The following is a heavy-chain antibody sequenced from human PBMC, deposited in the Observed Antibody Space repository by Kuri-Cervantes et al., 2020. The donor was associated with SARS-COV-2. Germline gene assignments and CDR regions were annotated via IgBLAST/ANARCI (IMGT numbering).Heavy chain of an antibody. D-gene: IGHD5-18*01. CDR1: GFTFSSYW. CDR2: INSDGSST. J-gene: IGHJ4*02. V-gene: IGHV3-74*01. Sequence: GSLRLSCAASGFTFSSYWMHWVRQAPGKGLVWVSRINSDGSSTSYADSVKGRFTISRDNAKNSLYLQMNSLRAEDTAVYYCAREDSYGYGDYWGQGTLVTVSS. CDR3: AREDSYGYGDY.